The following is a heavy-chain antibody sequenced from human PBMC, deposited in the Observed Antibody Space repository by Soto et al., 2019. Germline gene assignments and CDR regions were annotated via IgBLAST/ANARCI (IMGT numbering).Heavy chain of an antibody. CDR3: ARWGTTGGLDV. D-gene: IGHD3-16*01. Sequence: QVQLVESGGGVVQPGTSLRLSCVGSGFTFRSYVIHWVRQAPGKGLKWVALTSYDGTNKFYDDSVKGRFTISRDNSRNTVDLQMDSLRLEDTALYYCARWGTTGGLDVWGQGTLVSVSS. CDR2: TSYDGTNK. CDR1: GFTFRSYV. J-gene: IGHJ4*02. V-gene: IGHV3-30*19.